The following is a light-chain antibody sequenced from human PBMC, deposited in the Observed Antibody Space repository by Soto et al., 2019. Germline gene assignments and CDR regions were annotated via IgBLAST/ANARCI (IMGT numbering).Light chain of an antibody. J-gene: IGKJ1*01. Sequence: EIVLTQSPGTLSLSPGERATLSCRASQSVSSYLAWYQQKPGQAPRLLIYGASSRATGIPDRFSGSGSGTDFTLTISRLEPEDIAVDYCQQYGSSSRTFGQGTKVEIK. CDR1: QSVSSY. CDR2: GAS. CDR3: QQYGSSSRT. V-gene: IGKV3-20*01.